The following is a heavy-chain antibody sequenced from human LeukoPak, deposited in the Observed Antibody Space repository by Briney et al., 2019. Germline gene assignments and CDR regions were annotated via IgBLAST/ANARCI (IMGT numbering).Heavy chain of an antibody. D-gene: IGHD2-15*01. CDR2: IYTSGST. CDR1: GGSISSYY. V-gene: IGHV4-4*07. J-gene: IGHJ6*03. Sequence: SETLSLTCTVSGGSISSYYWSWIRQPAGKGLEWIGRIYTSGSTNYNPSLKSRVTMSVDTSKNQFSLKLSSVTAADTAVYYCARKRYCSGGSCYRYYYMDVWGKGTTVTVSS. CDR3: ARKRYCSGGSCYRYYYMDV.